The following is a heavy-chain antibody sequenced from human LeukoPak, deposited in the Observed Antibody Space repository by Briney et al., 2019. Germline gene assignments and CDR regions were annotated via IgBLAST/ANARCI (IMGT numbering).Heavy chain of an antibody. CDR2: IYTSGST. V-gene: IGHV4-61*02. CDR1: GGSTSSGSYY. Sequence: PSETLSLTCTVSGGSTSSGSYYWSWIRQPAGKGLEWIGRIYTSGSTNYNPSLKSRVTISVDTSKNQFSLKLSSVTAADTAVYYCARDREDTAMVISGAFDIWGQGTMVTVSS. CDR3: ARDREDTAMVISGAFDI. J-gene: IGHJ3*02. D-gene: IGHD5-18*01.